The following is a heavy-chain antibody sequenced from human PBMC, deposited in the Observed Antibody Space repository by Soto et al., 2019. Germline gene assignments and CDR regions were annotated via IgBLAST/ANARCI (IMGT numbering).Heavy chain of an antibody. D-gene: IGHD6-6*01. V-gene: IGHV3-23*01. CDR3: AKGSSSSRPYYFDS. Sequence: EVQLLESGGGLAQPGGSLRLSCAASGFTFSGFAMSWVRQAPGKGLEWVSAITGSGCSTYHADSVKGRFTISRDNSKNTLFLEMNNLRADDTAVYYCAKGSSSSRPYYFDSWGQGTLATVSS. J-gene: IGHJ4*02. CDR2: ITGSGCST. CDR1: GFTFSGFA.